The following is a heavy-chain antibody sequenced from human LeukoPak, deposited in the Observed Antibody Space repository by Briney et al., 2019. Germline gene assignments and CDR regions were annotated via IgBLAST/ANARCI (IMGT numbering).Heavy chain of an antibody. J-gene: IGHJ4*02. Sequence: GESLKISCEGSGYDFASYWIGWVRQMPGKGLEWMGIIYPDDSDTRYSPSFQGQVTISADKSINTAYLQWSSLKASDTAMYYCARASRDGYNQNFDHWGQGTLVTVSS. CDR3: ARASRDGYNQNFDH. CDR2: IYPDDSDT. D-gene: IGHD5-24*01. V-gene: IGHV5-51*01. CDR1: GYDFASYW.